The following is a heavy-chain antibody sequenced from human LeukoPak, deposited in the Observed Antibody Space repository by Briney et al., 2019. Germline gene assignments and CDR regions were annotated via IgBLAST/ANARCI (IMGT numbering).Heavy chain of an antibody. CDR1: GYTFTSYD. Sequence: ASVKVSCKASGYTFTSYDINWVRQATGQGLKWMGWMNPNSGNTGYAQKFQGRVTMTRNTSISTAYMELSSLRSEDTAVYYCASLSPYMSGRGDIWGQGTMVTVSS. CDR2: MNPNSGNT. V-gene: IGHV1-8*01. J-gene: IGHJ3*02. D-gene: IGHD6-19*01. CDR3: ASLSPYMSGRGDI.